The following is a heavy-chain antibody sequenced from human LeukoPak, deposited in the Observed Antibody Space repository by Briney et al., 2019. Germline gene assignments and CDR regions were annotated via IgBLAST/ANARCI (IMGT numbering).Heavy chain of an antibody. J-gene: IGHJ5*02. CDR2: IYHSGST. CDR3: ARDRDWFDP. CDR1: GYSISSGYY. V-gene: IGHV4-38-2*02. Sequence: SETLSLTCTVSGYSISSGYYWGWIRQPPGKGLEWIGSIYHSGSTYYNPSLKSRVTISVDTSKNQFSLKLSSVTAADTAVYYCARDRDWFDPWGQGTLVTVSS.